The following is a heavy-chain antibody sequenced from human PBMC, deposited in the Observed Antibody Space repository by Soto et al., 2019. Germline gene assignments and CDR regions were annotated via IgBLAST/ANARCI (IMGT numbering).Heavy chain of an antibody. CDR2: ISAYNGNT. D-gene: IGHD5-18*01. Sequence: GASGKVSCKASGYTFTIYVISLLLQAPGQGLEWMGWISAYNGNTNYAQKLQGRVIMTTDTSTSTAYMELRSLRSDDTAVYYCARDGRGYSYGYFDYWGQGTLVTVSS. CDR1: GYTFTIYV. CDR3: ARDGRGYSYGYFDY. V-gene: IGHV1-18*04. J-gene: IGHJ4*02.